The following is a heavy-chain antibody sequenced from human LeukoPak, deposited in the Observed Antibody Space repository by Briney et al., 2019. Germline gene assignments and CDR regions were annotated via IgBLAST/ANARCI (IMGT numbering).Heavy chain of an antibody. J-gene: IGHJ3*02. Sequence: SQTLSLTCTVSGGSISSGSYYWSWIRQPAGKGLEWIGRIYTSGSTNYNPSLKSRVTISVDTSKNQFSLKLSSVTAADTAVYYCARGRLQHDAFDIWGQGTMVTVSS. CDR3: ARGRLQHDAFDI. V-gene: IGHV4-61*02. D-gene: IGHD4-11*01. CDR1: GGSISSGSYY. CDR2: IYTSGST.